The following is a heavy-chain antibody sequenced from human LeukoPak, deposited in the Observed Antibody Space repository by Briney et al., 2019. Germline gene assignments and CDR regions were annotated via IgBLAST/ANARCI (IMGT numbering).Heavy chain of an antibody. CDR3: ARAFYDQVTHGFDI. D-gene: IGHD2/OR15-2a*01. V-gene: IGHV3-53*01. CDR1: GFSIISSH. Sequence: GGSLRLSCAASGFSIISSHMNWVRQVPGKGLEWVSVIRGRFTISRDNSKNTLYLQMNSLRAEDTAVYNCARAFYDQVTHGFDIWGQGTTVTVSS. CDR2: I. J-gene: IGHJ3*02.